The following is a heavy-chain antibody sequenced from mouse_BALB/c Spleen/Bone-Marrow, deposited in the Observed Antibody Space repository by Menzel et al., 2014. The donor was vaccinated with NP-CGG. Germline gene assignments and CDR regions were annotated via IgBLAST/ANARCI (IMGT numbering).Heavy chain of an antibody. J-gene: IGHJ2*01. CDR1: GYAFTNYN. CDR3: SRGVLAYFDY. CDR2: IDPYSGGT. V-gene: IGHV1S135*01. Sequence: VQLQQSGPELVKPGASVKVSCKASGYAFTNYNMYWVKQSHGKSLEWIGYIDPYSGGTNYNQKFRGRATLTVDKSSSTAYMHLNSLTSEDSAVYYCSRGVLAYFDYWGQGTTLTVSS. D-gene: IGHD2-14*01.